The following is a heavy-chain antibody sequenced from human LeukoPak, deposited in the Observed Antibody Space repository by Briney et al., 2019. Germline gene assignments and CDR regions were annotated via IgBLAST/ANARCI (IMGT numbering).Heavy chain of an antibody. Sequence: GGSLRLSCAASGLTFSSYSMNWVRQAPGKGLEWVSYISSSSSTIYYADSVKGRFTISRDNAKNSLYLQMNSLRDEDTAVYYCARVRGYSYGYYFDYWGQGTLVTVSS. V-gene: IGHV3-48*02. D-gene: IGHD5-18*01. CDR1: GLTFSSYS. CDR2: ISSSSSTI. J-gene: IGHJ4*02. CDR3: ARVRGYSYGYYFDY.